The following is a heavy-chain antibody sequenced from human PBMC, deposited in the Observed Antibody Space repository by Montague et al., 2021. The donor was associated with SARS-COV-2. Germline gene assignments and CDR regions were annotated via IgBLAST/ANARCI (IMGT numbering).Heavy chain of an antibody. CDR3: VRGGDYTDYGRVDY. J-gene: IGHJ4*02. Sequence: ETLSLTCSFAGGSISTGSYDWGWIRQPPRKGLEWIGSIYYSGDTYYNPSLKSRVTISVDTSKNQFSLRLSSVTAADTAVYYCVRGGDYTDYGRVDYWGQGTLVIVSS. V-gene: IGHV4-39*01. CDR2: IYYSGDT. CDR1: GGSISTGSYD. D-gene: IGHD4-11*01.